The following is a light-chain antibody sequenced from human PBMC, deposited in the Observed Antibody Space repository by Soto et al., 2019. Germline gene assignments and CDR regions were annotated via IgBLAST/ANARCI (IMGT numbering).Light chain of an antibody. CDR3: QQYNNWLQIT. CDR2: GAS. Sequence: EIVMTQSPATLSVSPGERATLSCRASPSVSSNLAWYQQKPGQAPRLLIYGASTRATGIPARFSGSGSGTEFTLTISSLQSEDFAVYYCQQYNNWLQITFGRGTRLEIK. J-gene: IGKJ5*01. CDR1: PSVSSN. V-gene: IGKV3-15*01.